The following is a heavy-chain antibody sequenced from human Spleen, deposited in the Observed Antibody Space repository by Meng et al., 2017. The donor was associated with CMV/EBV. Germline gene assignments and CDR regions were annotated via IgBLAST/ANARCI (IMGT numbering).Heavy chain of an antibody. J-gene: IGHJ4*02. V-gene: IGHV3-21*01. CDR3: WGVGATTGMNDY. Sequence: GESLKISCAASGVSFSNYWMSWVRQAPGKGLEWVSSISTTRGTIYYADSVRGRFAISRDNAKHSLYLRMTSLRAEDTAVYYCWGVGATTGMNDYWGQGTLVTVSS. CDR1: GVSFSNYW. D-gene: IGHD1-26*01. CDR2: ISTTRGTI.